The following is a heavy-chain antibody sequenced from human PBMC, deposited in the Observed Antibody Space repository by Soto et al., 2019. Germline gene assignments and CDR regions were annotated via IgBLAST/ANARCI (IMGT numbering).Heavy chain of an antibody. CDR1: GFAFTSYA. CDR3: AREIIGTTFPQLRNTWFDP. CDR2: ISGSGDYI. V-gene: IGHV3-23*01. Sequence: EVQLLESGGGLVQPGGSLRLSCAASGFAFTSYAMTWVRQAPGRGLEWVSTISGSGDYIYYADSVKGRFTISRDDSKNTLYLQRNSLRAEDTAIYYCAREIIGTTFPQLRNTWFDPWGQGTLVTSSS. J-gene: IGHJ5*02. D-gene: IGHD1-20*01.